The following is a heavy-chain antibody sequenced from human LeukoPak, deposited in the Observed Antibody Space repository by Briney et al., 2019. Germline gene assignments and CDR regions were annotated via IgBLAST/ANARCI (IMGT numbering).Heavy chain of an antibody. Sequence: PGGSLRLSCAASGFTFRSYAMNWVRQAPGKGLEWVSAISGTGDSPHYADSVKCRFTISRDNSKNTLYLQMNSLRAEDTAFYYCAKDIGWFDPWGQGTLVTVSS. CDR2: ISGTGDSP. V-gene: IGHV3-23*01. CDR3: AKDIGWFDP. CDR1: GFTFRSYA. J-gene: IGHJ5*02.